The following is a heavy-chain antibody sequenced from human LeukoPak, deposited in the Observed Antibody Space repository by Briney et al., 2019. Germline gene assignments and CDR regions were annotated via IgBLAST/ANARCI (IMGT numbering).Heavy chain of an antibody. CDR3: ARPPRHDFDDSRVHDAFDI. D-gene: IGHD4-17*01. V-gene: IGHV4-39*01. J-gene: IGHJ3*02. CDR2: IYYSGST. CDR1: GGSISSSNYY. Sequence: SETLSLTCTVSGGSISSSNYYWGWIRQPPGKGLEWIGSIYYSGSTYYNPSLKSRVTISVDTSKNQFSLKLSSLTAADTAVYYCARPPRHDFDDSRVHDAFDIWGQGTMVTVSS.